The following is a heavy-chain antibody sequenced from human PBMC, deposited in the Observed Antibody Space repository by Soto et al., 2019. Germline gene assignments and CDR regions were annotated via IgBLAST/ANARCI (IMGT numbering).Heavy chain of an antibody. V-gene: IGHV3-23*01. CDR2: ISATGGGT. CDR1: GFKFSNYA. Sequence: GVLRLSCAASGFKFSNYAMSWVRQAPGKGLEWVSLISATGGGTYYADSVKGRFTISRDNSHNTLYLQVHSLTAEDTAVYYCAKDRRAGGNSAFYFDFWGQGAQVTSPQ. D-gene: IGHD3-16*01. CDR3: AKDRRAGGNSAFYFDF. J-gene: IGHJ4*02.